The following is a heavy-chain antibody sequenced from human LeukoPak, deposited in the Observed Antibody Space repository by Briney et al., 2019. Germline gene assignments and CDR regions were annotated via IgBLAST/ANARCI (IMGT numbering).Heavy chain of an antibody. V-gene: IGHV4-39*07. CDR2: IYYSGST. CDR1: GGSISSSSYY. Sequence: PSETLSLTCTVSGGSISSSSYYWGWIRQPPGKGLEWIGSIYYSGSTHYNPSLKSRVTISVDPSKNQFSLKVTSVIAADTAVYYCARAGWFGELYGPLDFWGQGTLVTVSS. CDR3: ARAGWFGELYGPLDF. J-gene: IGHJ4*02. D-gene: IGHD3-10*01.